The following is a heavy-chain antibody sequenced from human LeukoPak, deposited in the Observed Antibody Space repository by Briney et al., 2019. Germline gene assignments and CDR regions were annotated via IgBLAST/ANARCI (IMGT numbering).Heavy chain of an antibody. CDR3: AKECQQPRGVRWFDP. Sequence: PGGSLRLSCGASGYPLHRHWIHWVRQAPAKGLVGVSRITRDGCSTRYADSVEGRFTISRDNPKDTLYLQMNRLRAEDTAVYNGAKECQQPRGVRWFDPWGQGTLVTVSS. V-gene: IGHV3-74*01. CDR1: GYPLHRHW. CDR2: ITRDGCST. D-gene: IGHD3-10*01. J-gene: IGHJ5*02.